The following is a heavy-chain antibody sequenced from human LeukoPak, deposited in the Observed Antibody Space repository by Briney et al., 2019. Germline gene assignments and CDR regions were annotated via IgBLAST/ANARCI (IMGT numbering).Heavy chain of an antibody. D-gene: IGHD3-10*01. CDR1: GFTVSSNY. J-gene: IGHJ4*02. CDR2: IYSGGST. Sequence: GGSLRLSCAASGFTVSSNYMSWVRQAPGKGLEWVSVIYSGGSTYYADSVKGRFTISRDNSKNTLYLRMNSLRAEDTAVYYCARDFPTVRGVIDWGQGTLVTVSS. CDR3: ARDFPTVRGVID. V-gene: IGHV3-66*01.